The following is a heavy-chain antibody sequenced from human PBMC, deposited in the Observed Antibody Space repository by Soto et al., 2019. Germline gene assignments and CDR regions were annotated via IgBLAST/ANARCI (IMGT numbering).Heavy chain of an antibody. CDR1: GGTFSSYA. V-gene: IGHV1-69*06. J-gene: IGHJ5*02. CDR3: ARYCSSTSCYRGNWFAP. D-gene: IGHD2-2*02. Sequence: QVQLVQSGAEVKTPGSSVKVSCKAAGGTFSSYAISWVRQAPGQGLEWMGGIIPIFGTANYAQKFQGRVKITADKSPSAAYMALSSLRSEDTAVYYCARYCSSTSCYRGNWFAPWGQGTLVTVSS. CDR2: IIPIFGTA.